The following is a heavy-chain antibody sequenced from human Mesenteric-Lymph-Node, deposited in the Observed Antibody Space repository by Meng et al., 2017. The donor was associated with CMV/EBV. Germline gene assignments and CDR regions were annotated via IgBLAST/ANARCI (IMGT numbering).Heavy chain of an antibody. CDR1: GFTFSSYA. D-gene: IGHD3-3*01. Sequence: GSLRLSCAASGFTFSSYAMTWVRQAPGKGLEWVSDISGSGDSTYYADSVKGRFTISRDNSKNSLYLQMSSLRAEDTAVYYCAKWYYDFWSGYFPPTNAMDVWGQGTTVTVSS. CDR2: ISGSGDST. CDR3: AKWYYDFWSGYFPPTNAMDV. V-gene: IGHV3-23*01. J-gene: IGHJ6*02.